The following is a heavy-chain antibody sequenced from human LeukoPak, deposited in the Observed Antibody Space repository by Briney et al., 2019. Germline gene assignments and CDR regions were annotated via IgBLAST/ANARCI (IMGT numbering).Heavy chain of an antibody. CDR2: IDSSASTI. CDR3: ATPFDY. V-gene: IGHV3-48*01. J-gene: IGHJ4*02. CDR1: GFTFNTYS. Sequence: RSGGSLRLSCAASGFTFNTYSMNWVRQAPGKGLGWVSYIDSSASTIYYADSVKGRFTISRDNAKNSLYLQMNSLRVEDTAVYYCATPFDYWGQGTLVTVSS.